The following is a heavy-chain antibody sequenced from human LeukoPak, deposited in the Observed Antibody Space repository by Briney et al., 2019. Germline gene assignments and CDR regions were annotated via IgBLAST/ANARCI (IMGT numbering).Heavy chain of an antibody. D-gene: IGHD2-15*01. CDR2: ISSSGRDT. J-gene: IGHJ4*02. Sequence: GGSLRLSCAASGLTFGDYAMSWVRQAPGKGLEWVSTISSSGRDTYYADSVKGRFTISRDNSKNTLYLQMNSLRDEDTAVFYCAKIPPGYCSAGSCYLDYWGQGTLVTVSS. V-gene: IGHV3-23*01. CDR3: AKIPPGYCSAGSCYLDY. CDR1: GLTFGDYA.